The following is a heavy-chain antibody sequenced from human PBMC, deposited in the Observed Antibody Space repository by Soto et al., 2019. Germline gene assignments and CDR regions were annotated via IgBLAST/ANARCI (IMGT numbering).Heavy chain of an antibody. CDR1: GGSISSSSYY. D-gene: IGHD2-15*01. CDR3: ARVTDEYCSGGSCYRAPFDY. Sequence: SETLSLTCTVSGGSISSSSYYWGWIRQPPGKGLEWIGSIYYSGSTYYNPSLKSRVTISVDTSKNQFSLKLSSVTAADTAVYYCARVTDEYCSGGSCYRAPFDYWGQGTLVTVSS. CDR2: IYYSGST. J-gene: IGHJ4*02. V-gene: IGHV4-39*01.